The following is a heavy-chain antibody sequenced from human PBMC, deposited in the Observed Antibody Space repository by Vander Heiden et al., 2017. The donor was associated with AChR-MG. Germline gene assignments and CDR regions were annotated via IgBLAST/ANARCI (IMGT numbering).Heavy chain of an antibody. CDR3: AREGGVGLLWFGEIN. J-gene: IGHJ4*02. CDR1: GGTFSSYA. CDR2: IIPILGIA. V-gene: IGHV1-69*04. D-gene: IGHD3-10*01. Sequence: QVQLVQSGAEVKKPGSSVKVSCKASGGTFSSYAISWVRQAPGQGLEWMGRIIPILGIANYAQKVQGRVTITADKSTSTAYMELSRLRSEDTAVYYCAREGGVGLLWFGEINWGQGTLVTVSS.